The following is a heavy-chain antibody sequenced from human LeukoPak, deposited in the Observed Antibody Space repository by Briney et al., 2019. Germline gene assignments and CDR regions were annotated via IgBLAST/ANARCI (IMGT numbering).Heavy chain of an antibody. V-gene: IGHV1-2*02. J-gene: IGHJ3*02. CDR1: GYTFTGYY. Sequence: GASVKVSCKASGYTFTGYYMHWVRQAPGQGLEWMGWIKPNSGGTRSAQKFQGRVTITRNTSISTAYMELSSLRSEDTAVYYCARALIGYYVADAFDIWGQGTMVTVSS. D-gene: IGHD3-9*01. CDR2: IKPNSGGT. CDR3: ARALIGYYVADAFDI.